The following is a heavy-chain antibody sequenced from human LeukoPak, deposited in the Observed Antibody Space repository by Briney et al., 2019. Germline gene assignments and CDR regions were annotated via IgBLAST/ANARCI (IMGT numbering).Heavy chain of an antibody. D-gene: IGHD4-17*01. J-gene: IGHJ3*01. CDR1: GFPFSSYN. CDR3: VRDLGTAVTTKTAFDV. Sequence: GGSLRHSCEGCGFPFSSYNMIWLDQPPAKGLEGVSCITRIGTSVYYAESLKGRFTISKDNARNSVYLHMTGLRAEDTALYYCVRDLGTAVTTKTAFDVWGQGTMVTVSS. V-gene: IGHV3-21*06. CDR2: ITRIGTSV.